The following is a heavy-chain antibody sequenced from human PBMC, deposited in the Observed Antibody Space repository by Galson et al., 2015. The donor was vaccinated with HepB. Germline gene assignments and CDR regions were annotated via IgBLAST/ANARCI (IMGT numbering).Heavy chain of an antibody. CDR2: IYYSGTT. V-gene: IGHV4-39*01. D-gene: IGHD5-18*01. J-gene: IGHJ4*02. Sequence: SETLSLTCTVSGGSISSLSYYWAWIRQPPGKGPEWIGSIYYSGTTYYNPSLKSRVAISVDTSKNQFSLKLRSVTAADTAVYYCASIQAPGYDYGGAFDYWGQGRLVTVSS. CDR3: ASIQAPGYDYGGAFDY. CDR1: GGSISSLSYY.